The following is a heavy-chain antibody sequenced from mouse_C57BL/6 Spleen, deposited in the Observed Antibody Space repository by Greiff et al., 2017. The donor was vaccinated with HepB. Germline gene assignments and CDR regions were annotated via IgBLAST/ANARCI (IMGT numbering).Heavy chain of an antibody. CDR1: GYTFTSYG. Sequence: QVQLQQSGAELARPGASVKLSCKASGYTFTSYGISWVKQRTGQGLEWIGEIYPRSGNTYYNEKFKGKATLTADKSSSTAYMELRSLTSEDSAVYFCARLEDYGSSYVAAYWGQGTLVTVSA. CDR3: ARLEDYGSSYVAAY. D-gene: IGHD1-1*01. V-gene: IGHV1-81*01. J-gene: IGHJ3*01. CDR2: IYPRSGNT.